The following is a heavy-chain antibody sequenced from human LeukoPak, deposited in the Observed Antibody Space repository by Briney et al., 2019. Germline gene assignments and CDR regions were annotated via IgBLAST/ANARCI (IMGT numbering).Heavy chain of an antibody. Sequence: ASVKVSCKASGYTFTSYDINWVRQATGQGLEWMGWMNPNSGNTGYAQKFQGRVAMTRNTSISTAYMELSSLRSEDTAVYYCARSRMTTVTGFDYWGQGTLVTVSS. D-gene: IGHD4-17*01. CDR2: MNPNSGNT. CDR3: ARSRMTTVTGFDY. V-gene: IGHV1-8*01. J-gene: IGHJ4*02. CDR1: GYTFTSYD.